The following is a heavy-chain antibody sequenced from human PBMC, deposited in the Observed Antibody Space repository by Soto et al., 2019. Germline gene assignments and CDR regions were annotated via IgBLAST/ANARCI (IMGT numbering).Heavy chain of an antibody. J-gene: IGHJ4*02. CDR2: IYPGDSDT. Sequence: PGEPLKISCKGSGYSFTSYWIGWVRQMPGKGLEWMGIIYPGDSDTRYSPSFQGQVTISADKSIGTAYLQWSSLKASDTAMYYCARARGDCSGGSCYFVYFDYWGQGTLVTVSS. CDR1: GYSFTSYW. V-gene: IGHV5-51*01. D-gene: IGHD2-15*01. CDR3: ARARGDCSGGSCYFVYFDY.